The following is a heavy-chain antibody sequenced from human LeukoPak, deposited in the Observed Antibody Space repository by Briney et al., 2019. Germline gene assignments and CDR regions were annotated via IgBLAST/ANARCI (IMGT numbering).Heavy chain of an antibody. J-gene: IGHJ4*02. CDR2: IIPIFGTP. Sequence: SVKVSCKPSGYTFTSYYMRWVREAPGQELEWIGGIIPIFGTPEYAQKFQRRVTITADEPTSTAYMELSSLRSEDTAVYYCARGPDCGGDCFSYFFDKWGQGTQVTVSS. D-gene: IGHD2-21*02. CDR1: GYTFTSYY. V-gene: IGHV1-69*13. CDR3: ARGPDCGGDCFSYFFDK.